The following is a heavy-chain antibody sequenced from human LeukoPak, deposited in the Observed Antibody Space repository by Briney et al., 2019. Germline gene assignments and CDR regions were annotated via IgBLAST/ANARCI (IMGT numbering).Heavy chain of an antibody. CDR3: LRGPNYYYYYGMDV. D-gene: IGHD3-10*01. CDR2: ISYDGSNK. CDR1: GFTFSSYA. J-gene: IGHJ6*02. Sequence: GGSLRLSCAASGFTFSSYAMHWVRQAPGKGLEWVAVISYDGSNKYYADSVKGRFTISRDNSKNTLYLQMNSLRAEDTAVYYCLRGPNYYYYYGMDVWGQGTTVTVSS. V-gene: IGHV3-30-3*01.